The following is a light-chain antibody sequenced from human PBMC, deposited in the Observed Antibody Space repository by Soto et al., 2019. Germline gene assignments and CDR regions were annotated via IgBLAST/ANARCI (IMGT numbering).Light chain of an antibody. J-gene: IGKJ5*01. CDR1: QSITNNY. CDR3: QQYRTSPIT. CDR2: GAS. Sequence: ETVLTQSPGTLSLSPGERATLSCRASQSITNNYLAWYQQKPGQAPRLLIYGASSRVTGIPDRFSGSGSGTDFTLTLSRLEPEDFEVYYCQQYRTSPITVGQGTRLEIK. V-gene: IGKV3-20*01.